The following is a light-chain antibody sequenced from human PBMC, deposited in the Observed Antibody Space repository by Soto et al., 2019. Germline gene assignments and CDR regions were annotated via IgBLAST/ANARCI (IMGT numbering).Light chain of an antibody. V-gene: IGKV1-33*01. CDR3: QQYDNLPLT. CDR2: DAS. J-gene: IGKJ4*01. Sequence: DIQMTQSPSSLSASVGDRVTITCQASQDISNYLNWYQQKPGKAPKLLIYDASNLETGVPSRFSGSGSGTDFTFTISSLQPEDIATYYCQQYDNLPLTCGGGTKV. CDR1: QDISNY.